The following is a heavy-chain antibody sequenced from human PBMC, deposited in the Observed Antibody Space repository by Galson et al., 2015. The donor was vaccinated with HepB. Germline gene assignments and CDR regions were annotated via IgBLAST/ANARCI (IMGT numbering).Heavy chain of an antibody. D-gene: IGHD2-15*01. CDR1: GYTFTSYD. J-gene: IGHJ4*02. Sequence: SVKVSCKASGYTFTSYDINWVRQATGQGLEWMGWMNPNSGNTGYAQKFQGRVTMTRSTSISTAYMELSGLRSEDTAMYYCARGWSGSGGSWFDYWGQGALVTVSS. CDR2: MNPNSGNT. V-gene: IGHV1-8*01. CDR3: ARGWSGSGGSWFDY.